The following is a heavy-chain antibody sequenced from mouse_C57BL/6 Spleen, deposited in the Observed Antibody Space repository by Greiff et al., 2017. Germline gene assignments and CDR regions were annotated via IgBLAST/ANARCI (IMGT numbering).Heavy chain of an antibody. CDR1: GFSLTSYG. CDR2: IWRGGST. CDR3: AKSGATLYAMDY. J-gene: IGHJ4*01. V-gene: IGHV2-5*01. D-gene: IGHD6-1*01. Sequence: VKLMESGPGLVQPSQSLSITCTVSGFSLTSYGVHWVRQSPGKGLEWLGVIWRGGSTDYNAAFMSRLSITKDNSKSQVFFKMNSLQADDTAIYYCAKSGATLYAMDYWGQGTSVTVSS.